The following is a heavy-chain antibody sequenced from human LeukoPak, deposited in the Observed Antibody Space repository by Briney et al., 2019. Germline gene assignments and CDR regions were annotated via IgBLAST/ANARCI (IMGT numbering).Heavy chain of an antibody. CDR2: ISSRSRYI. J-gene: IGHJ4*02. Sequence: GGSLRLSCAASGFTFSSYSMNWDRRAAGEGLEWVSSISSRSRYIYYADSVKGRFTISRDNDKNSLYLQMNSLRAEDTAVYYCARDQMTTVTTDWGQGTLVTVSS. D-gene: IGHD4-17*01. CDR3: ARDQMTTVTTD. V-gene: IGHV3-21*01. CDR1: GFTFSSYS.